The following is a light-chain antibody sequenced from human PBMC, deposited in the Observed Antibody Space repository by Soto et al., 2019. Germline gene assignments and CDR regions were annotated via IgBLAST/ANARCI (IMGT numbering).Light chain of an antibody. CDR1: QSISSW. Sequence: IQMTQSPSTLSASVGDRVTITCRASQSISSWLAWYQQKPGKAPTLLIYKASSLESGVPSRFSGSGSGTDFTLTISCLQSEDVATYYCQQYYSYPRTFGQGTKVDIK. V-gene: IGKV1-5*03. J-gene: IGKJ1*01. CDR3: QQYYSYPRT. CDR2: KAS.